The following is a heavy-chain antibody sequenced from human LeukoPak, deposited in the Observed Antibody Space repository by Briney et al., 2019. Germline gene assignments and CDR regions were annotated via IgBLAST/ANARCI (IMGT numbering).Heavy chain of an antibody. Sequence: PSETLSLTCAVYGESFSGYYWSWIRQPPGKGLEWIGEINHSGSTNYNASLKSRVTISVDTSKNQFSLKLSSVTAADTAVYYCARANIVVVPAAMWLAVAGTPYFDYWGQGTLVTVSS. CDR3: ARANIVVVPAAMWLAVAGTPYFDY. CDR2: INHSGST. CDR1: GESFSGYY. J-gene: IGHJ4*02. V-gene: IGHV4-34*01. D-gene: IGHD2-2*01.